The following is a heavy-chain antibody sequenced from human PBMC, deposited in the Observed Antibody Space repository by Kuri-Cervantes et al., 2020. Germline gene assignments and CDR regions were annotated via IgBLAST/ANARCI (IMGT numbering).Heavy chain of an antibody. Sequence: LSLTCAASGFTFSSYGMHWVRQAPGKGLEWVASISDDGSNKYYGDSVKARYTISRDNPKNTLYLQMNSLRAEDTAVYYCARPLGYCTGGVCYPPYYFDYWGQGTLVTVSS. D-gene: IGHD2-8*02. CDR2: ISDDGSNK. CDR3: ARPLGYCTGGVCYPPYYFDY. J-gene: IGHJ4*02. V-gene: IGHV3-30*03. CDR1: GFTFSSYG.